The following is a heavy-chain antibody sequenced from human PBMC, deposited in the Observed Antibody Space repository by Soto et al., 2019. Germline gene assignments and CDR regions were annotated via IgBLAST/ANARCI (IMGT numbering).Heavy chain of an antibody. J-gene: IGHJ4*02. V-gene: IGHV3-74*01. Sequence: EVQLVESGGGLIQPGGSLRLSCAASGFTFSSKYMHWVRQAPGKGLVWVSRINSDGSSTSYADSVKGRFTISRDNAKNTVHLQMNSLRAEDTAVYYCARGNWNNGGLDYWGQGTLVTVSS. CDR2: INSDGSST. CDR3: ARGNWNNGGLDY. CDR1: GFTFSSKY. D-gene: IGHD1-1*01.